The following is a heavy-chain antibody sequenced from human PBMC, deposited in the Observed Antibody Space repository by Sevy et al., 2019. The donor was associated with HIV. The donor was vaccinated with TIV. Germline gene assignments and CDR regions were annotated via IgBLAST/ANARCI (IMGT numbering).Heavy chain of an antibody. Sequence: GGSLRLSCAASGFTFSRYWMTWVRQAPGKGLEWVSYISNSGGTTYYADSVKGRFTISRDNAKNSLYLQMNSLRAEDTAVYYCARITGWRFDYWGQGTLVTVSS. CDR2: ISNSGGTT. J-gene: IGHJ4*02. V-gene: IGHV3-48*04. D-gene: IGHD6-19*01. CDR3: ARITGWRFDY. CDR1: GFTFSRYW.